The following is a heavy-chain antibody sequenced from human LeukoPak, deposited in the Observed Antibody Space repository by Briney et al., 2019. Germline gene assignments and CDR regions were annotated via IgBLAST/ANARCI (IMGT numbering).Heavy chain of an antibody. Sequence: GGSLRLSCVVSGFTLSSDWMSWVRQAPGKGLEWVANILPDGSEKYYLDSVKGRFTISRDNPTNSLYLQINSLRAEDTALYYCGRLARNAWYAVDYWGQGTLVTVSS. CDR2: ILPDGSEK. D-gene: IGHD6-19*01. J-gene: IGHJ4*02. V-gene: IGHV3-7*01. CDR3: GRLARNAWYAVDY. CDR1: GFTLSSDW.